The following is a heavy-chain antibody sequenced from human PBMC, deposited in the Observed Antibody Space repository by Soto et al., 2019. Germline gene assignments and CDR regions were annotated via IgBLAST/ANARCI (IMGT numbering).Heavy chain of an antibody. J-gene: IGHJ4*02. CDR3: AKGARSSGWY. Sequence: GGSLRLSCAASGFTFGNYAMHWVRQAPGKGLEWVAVTSFDGSDKYNADSVKGRFTISRDNSKNTLYLQMNSLRTEDTAVYYCAKGARSSGWYWGQGTLVTVSS. V-gene: IGHV3-30*04. D-gene: IGHD6-19*01. CDR1: GFTFGNYA. CDR2: TSFDGSDK.